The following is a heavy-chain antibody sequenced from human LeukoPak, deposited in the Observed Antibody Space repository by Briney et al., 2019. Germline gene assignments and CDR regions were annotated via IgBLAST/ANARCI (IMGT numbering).Heavy chain of an antibody. CDR1: GGTFGSYA. D-gene: IGHD2-2*01. CDR3: ARDLSRRYHAFDH. Sequence: SVKVSCKASGGTFGSYAISWVRQAPGQGLEWMGGFVPIFGTPDYAQNFQDRVTITADASTSTAYMEVNSLKYEDTAVYYCARDLSRRYHAFDHWGQGTPVTVSS. V-gene: IGHV1-69*13. CDR2: FVPIFGTP. J-gene: IGHJ4*02.